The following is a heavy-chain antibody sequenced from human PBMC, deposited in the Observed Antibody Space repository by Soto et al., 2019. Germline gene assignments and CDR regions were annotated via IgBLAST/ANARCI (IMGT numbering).Heavy chain of an antibody. CDR3: ARDMVRGVGLDY. CDR1: GFTFSSYG. V-gene: IGHV3-33*01. CDR2: IWYDGSNK. Sequence: GGSLRLSCAASGFTFSSYGMHWVRQAPGKGLEWVAVIWYDGSNKYYADSVKGRFTISRDNSKNTLYLQMNSLRAEDTAVYYCARDMVRGVGLDYWGQGTLVTRLL. D-gene: IGHD3-10*01. J-gene: IGHJ4*02.